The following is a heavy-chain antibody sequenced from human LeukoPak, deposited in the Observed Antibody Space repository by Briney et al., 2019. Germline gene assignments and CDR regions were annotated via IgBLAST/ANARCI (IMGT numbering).Heavy chain of an antibody. CDR3: ATETIGRHYDY. CDR2: IGPTGTDR. CDR1: GFTYSSCG. D-gene: IGHD1-14*01. J-gene: IGHJ4*02. Sequence: GGSLRLSCAASGFTYSSCGFNWVRQAPGKGLEWVSSIGPTGTDRYYADSVRGRFTISRDNAKNSMYLQMDSLRDEDTAVYYCATETIGRHYDYWGQGTLLTVSS. V-gene: IGHV3-21*01.